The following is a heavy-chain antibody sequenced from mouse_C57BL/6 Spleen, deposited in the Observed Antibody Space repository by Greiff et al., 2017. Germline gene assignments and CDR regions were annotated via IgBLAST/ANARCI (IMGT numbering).Heavy chain of an antibody. CDR1: GFSLTSYG. J-gene: IGHJ4*01. V-gene: IGHV2-2*01. CDR2: IWSGGST. D-gene: IGHD1-1*01. Sequence: VQLQQSGPGLVQPSQSLSITCTVSGFSLTSYGVHWVRQSPGKGLEWLGVIWSGGSTDYNAAFISRLSISKDNSKSQVFFKMNSLQADDTAIYYCARNKGGYYGSNYAMDYWGQGTSVTVSS. CDR3: ARNKGGYYGSNYAMDY.